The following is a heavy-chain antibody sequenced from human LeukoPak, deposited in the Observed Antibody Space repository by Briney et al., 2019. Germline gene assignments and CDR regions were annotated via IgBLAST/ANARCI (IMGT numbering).Heavy chain of an antibody. CDR3: ARYYDILTGYHTLFDY. D-gene: IGHD3-9*01. V-gene: IGHV1-2*02. CDR2: INPNSGGT. J-gene: IGHJ4*02. Sequence: ASVKVSCKASGYTFTGYHMHWVRQAPGQGLEWMGWINPNSGGTNYAQKFQGRVTLTTDTSTSTAYMELRSLRSDDTAVYYCARYYDILTGYHTLFDYWGQGTLVTVSS. CDR1: GYTFTGYH.